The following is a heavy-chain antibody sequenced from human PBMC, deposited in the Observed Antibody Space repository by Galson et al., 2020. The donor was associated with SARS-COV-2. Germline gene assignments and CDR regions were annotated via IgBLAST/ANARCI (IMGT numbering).Heavy chain of an antibody. CDR1: GYTFNRYG. CDR2: ISCHNGNT. J-gene: IGHJ4*02. Sequence: ASVKVSCKASGYTFNRYGISWVRQAPGQGLEWLGWISCHNGNTNYPQKFQGRVTMTTDKSTSTVYMELRSLRSDDTAVYYCAREEDPTDYNPYFDDWGQGTQVTVSS. D-gene: IGHD1-20*01. V-gene: IGHV1-18*04. CDR3: AREEDPTDYNPYFDD.